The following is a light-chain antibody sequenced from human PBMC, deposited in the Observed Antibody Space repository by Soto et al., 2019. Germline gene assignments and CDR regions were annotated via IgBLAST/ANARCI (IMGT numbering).Light chain of an antibody. Sequence: GDRVTITCRASQSVSSSLAWYQQKPGKAPKLLIYDASTLESGVPSRFSGSGYGTEFTLTINSLQPGDFATYYCQHYNSYSEAFGQGTKVELK. CDR2: DAS. V-gene: IGKV1-5*01. CDR3: QHYNSYSEA. CDR1: QSVSSS. J-gene: IGKJ1*01.